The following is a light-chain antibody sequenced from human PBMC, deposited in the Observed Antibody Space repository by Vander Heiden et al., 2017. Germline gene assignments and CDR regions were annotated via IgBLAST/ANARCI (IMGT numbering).Light chain of an antibody. V-gene: IGLV3-21*02. CDR1: NIGSKS. J-gene: IGLJ2*01. Sequence: SYVLTLPPSASVAPGQTARSTCGGSNIGSKSGRWYEQKTGQAPVLVVYDDSDRPSGIPERFSGSNAGNTATLTVSRVEAGDGAGYYGQVRDSSSEDVVFGGGTKLTVL. CDR3: QVRDSSSEDVV. CDR2: DDS.